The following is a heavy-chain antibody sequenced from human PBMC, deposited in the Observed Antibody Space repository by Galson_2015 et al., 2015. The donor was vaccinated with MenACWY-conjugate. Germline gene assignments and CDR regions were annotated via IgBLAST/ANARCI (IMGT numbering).Heavy chain of an antibody. J-gene: IGHJ4*02. D-gene: IGHD1-1*01. CDR1: GFTFSSYW. CDR2: IRQDGREI. V-gene: IGHV3-7*03. CDR3: ARDTGWKVDY. Sequence: SLRLSCAASGFTFSSYWMTWVRQAPGKGLEWVGNIRQDGREIVYMDSVKGRFTISRDNAKNSLYLQMNSLGAEDTAVYYCARDTGWKVDYWGQGTLVPVSA.